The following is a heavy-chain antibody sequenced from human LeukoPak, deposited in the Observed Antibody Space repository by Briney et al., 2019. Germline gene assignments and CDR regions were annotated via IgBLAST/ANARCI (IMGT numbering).Heavy chain of an antibody. CDR2: MNPNSGNT. CDR3: ATDILTGYYDFDY. J-gene: IGHJ4*02. CDR1: GYTFTSYD. D-gene: IGHD3-9*01. Sequence: ASVKVSCKASGYTFTSYDINWVRQATGQGLEWMGWMNPNSGNTGYAQKFRGRVTMTRNTSISTAYMELSSLRSEDTAVYYCATDILTGYYDFDYWGQGTLVTVSS. V-gene: IGHV1-8*01.